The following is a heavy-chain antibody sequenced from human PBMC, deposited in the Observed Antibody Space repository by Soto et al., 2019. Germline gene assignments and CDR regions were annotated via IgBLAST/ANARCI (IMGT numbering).Heavy chain of an antibody. D-gene: IGHD3-22*01. CDR3: ARMDYETTHYFDY. Sequence: QVQLQESGPGLVKPSGTLSLTCAIFGGSISSRNWWSWVRQPPGKGLEWIGEIYHTGSTNYNPSIKSPVTISVAKSNNQFSLNLTSVTAADTAVYYCARMDYETTHYFDYWGQGTLVTVSS. V-gene: IGHV4-4*02. J-gene: IGHJ4*02. CDR2: IYHTGST. CDR1: GGSISSRNW.